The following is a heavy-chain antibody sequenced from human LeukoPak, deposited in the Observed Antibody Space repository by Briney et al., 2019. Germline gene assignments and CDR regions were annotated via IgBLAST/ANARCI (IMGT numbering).Heavy chain of an antibody. CDR1: GYSFTSYW. CDR2: IYPGDSDT. Sequence: GESLKISCKGSGYSFTSYWIGWVRQMPGKGLEWMGIIYPGDSDTRYSPSFQGQVTISADKSIRTAYLQWSSLKASATAMYYCARTHDYGGNSGWFDPWGQGTLVTVSS. J-gene: IGHJ5*02. D-gene: IGHD4-23*01. CDR3: ARTHDYGGNSGWFDP. V-gene: IGHV5-51*01.